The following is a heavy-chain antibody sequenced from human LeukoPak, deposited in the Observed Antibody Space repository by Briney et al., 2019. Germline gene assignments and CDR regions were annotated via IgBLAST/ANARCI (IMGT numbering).Heavy chain of an antibody. Sequence: PGGSLRLSCAASGFTFSSYAMSWVRQAPGKGLEWVSAISGSGGSTYYADSVKGRFTISRDNSKNTLYLQMNSLRAEDTAVYYCAKDLGWFGELSPYYFVYWGQGTLVTVSS. V-gene: IGHV3-23*01. J-gene: IGHJ4*02. CDR2: ISGSGGST. D-gene: IGHD3-10*01. CDR1: GFTFSSYA. CDR3: AKDLGWFGELSPYYFVY.